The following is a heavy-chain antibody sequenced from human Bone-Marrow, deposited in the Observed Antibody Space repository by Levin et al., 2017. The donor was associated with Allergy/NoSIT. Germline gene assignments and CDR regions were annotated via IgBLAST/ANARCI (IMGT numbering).Heavy chain of an antibody. CDR1: GYTFSSHA. V-gene: IGHV3-23*01. Sequence: PGGSLRLSCSMPGYTFSSHAMNWVRQAPGRGLEWVSVITGSGNSAYYADSVQGRFTISRDNSRSTLFLQMNSLRAEDTAVYYCAAGSLSRNEVTGTGFFKDWGQGTLVIVS. CDR3: AAGSLSRNEVTGTGFFKD. D-gene: IGHD1-1*01. J-gene: IGHJ1*01. CDR2: ITGSGNSA.